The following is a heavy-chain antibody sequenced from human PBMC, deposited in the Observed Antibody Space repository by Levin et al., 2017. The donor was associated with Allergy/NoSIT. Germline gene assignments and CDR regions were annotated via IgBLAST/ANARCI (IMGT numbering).Heavy chain of an antibody. Sequence: PGGSLRLSCAASGFTFDDYAMHWVRQAPGKGLEWVSGISWNSGSIGYADSVKGRFTISRDNAKNSLYLQMNSLRAEDTALYYCAKDMWGTGSGTYGMDVWGQGTTVTVSS. CDR3: AKDMWGTGSGTYGMDV. CDR2: ISWNSGSI. CDR1: GFTFDDYA. D-gene: IGHD3-10*01. J-gene: IGHJ6*02. V-gene: IGHV3-9*01.